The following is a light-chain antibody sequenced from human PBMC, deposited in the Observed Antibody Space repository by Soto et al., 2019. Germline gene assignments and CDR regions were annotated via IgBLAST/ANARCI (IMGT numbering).Light chain of an antibody. J-gene: IGKJ4*01. CDR3: QQYGSSPPTLT. V-gene: IGKV3-20*01. Sequence: EIGLTQSPGTLSLSPGERATLSCRASQSVSSSYLAWYQQKPGQAPRLLIYSASSRATGIPDRFSGSGSGTDFTLTISRLEPEDFAVYYCQQYGSSPPTLTFGGGTKVQIK. CDR1: QSVSSSY. CDR2: SAS.